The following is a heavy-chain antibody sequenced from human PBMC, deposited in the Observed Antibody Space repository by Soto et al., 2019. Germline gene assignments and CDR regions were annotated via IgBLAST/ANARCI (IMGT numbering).Heavy chain of an antibody. Sequence: QVQLLQSVAEVKKPGSSVRVSCEASGGTFRTYAISWVRQAPGQGLEWMGEIIPIFGTVNYAQKIQGRVTITADESTTTVYIDLRSLRSEDTAVYYCAKGAVAGTPTSYYYYGMDVWGQGTTVTVSS. V-gene: IGHV1-69*12. CDR2: IIPIFGTV. CDR3: AKGAVAGTPTSYYYYGMDV. D-gene: IGHD6-19*01. J-gene: IGHJ6*02. CDR1: GGTFRTYA.